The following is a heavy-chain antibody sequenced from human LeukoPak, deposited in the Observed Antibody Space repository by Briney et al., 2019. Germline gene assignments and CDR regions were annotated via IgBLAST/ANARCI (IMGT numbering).Heavy chain of an antibody. CDR1: GFTFSSYW. Sequence: GALRLSCAGSGFTFSSYWMSWVRQAPGKGLEWVANIKQDGSEKYYVDSVKGRFTISRDNAKNSLYLQMNSLRAEDTAVYYCARDGQQLGFWGQGTLVTVSS. V-gene: IGHV3-7*04. CDR2: IKQDGSEK. J-gene: IGHJ4*02. CDR3: ARDGQQLGF. D-gene: IGHD6-13*01.